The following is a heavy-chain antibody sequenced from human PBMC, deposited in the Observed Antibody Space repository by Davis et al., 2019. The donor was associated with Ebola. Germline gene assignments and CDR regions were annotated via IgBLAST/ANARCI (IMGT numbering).Heavy chain of an antibody. J-gene: IGHJ4*02. CDR1: GESVSSFY. Sequence: MPSETLSLTCTVSGESVSSFYWSWIRQPPGKGLEWIGYIYYSGSTNYNPSLKSRVTISVDTSKNQFSLKLSSVTAADTAVYYCARGATVVKALDYWGQGTLVTVSS. V-gene: IGHV4-59*02. CDR2: IYYSGST. CDR3: ARGATVVKALDY. D-gene: IGHD4-23*01.